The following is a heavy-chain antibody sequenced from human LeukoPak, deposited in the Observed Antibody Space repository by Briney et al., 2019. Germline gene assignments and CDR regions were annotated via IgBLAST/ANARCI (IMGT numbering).Heavy chain of an antibody. CDR3: ARHHASSSWFDY. CDR2: IYYSGST. V-gene: IGHV4-39*01. Sequence: SETLSLTCTVSGYSISSSYYWGWIRQPPGKGLEWIGSIYYSGSTYYNPSLKSRVTISVDTPKNQFSLKLSSVTAADTAVYYCARHHASSSWFDYWGQGTLVTVSS. CDR1: GYSISSSYY. D-gene: IGHD6-13*01. J-gene: IGHJ4*02.